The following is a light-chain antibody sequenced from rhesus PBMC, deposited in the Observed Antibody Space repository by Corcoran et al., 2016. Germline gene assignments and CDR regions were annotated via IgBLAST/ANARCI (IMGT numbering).Light chain of an antibody. CDR3: QQHNSFPLT. CDR2: YES. V-gene: IGKV1S14*01. Sequence: DIQMTQSPSSLSASVGDTVTITCRSSQGISHYLAWYQQKPGKAPKPLVNYESNLESGGPSRYSGSGSGTAFTLTFSTLQPEGFATYYCQQHNSFPLTFGGGTKVDLK. J-gene: IGKJ4*01. CDR1: QGISHY.